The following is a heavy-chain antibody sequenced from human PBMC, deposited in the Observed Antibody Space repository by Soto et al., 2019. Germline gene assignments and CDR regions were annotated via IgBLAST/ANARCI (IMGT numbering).Heavy chain of an antibody. CDR1: CGSINCFF. D-gene: IGHD2-21*02. CDR2: IYYSGST. V-gene: IGHV4-59*01. J-gene: IGHJ3*02. Sequence: PFGTPSPTLPVSCGSINCFFLRLVPEPPRKGLEWIGYIYYSGSTNYNPSLKSRVTISVDTSKNQFSLKLSSVTAADTAVYYCARVMWWELQRLSTFDIWGQGTMVTVSS. CDR3: ARVMWWELQRLSTFDI.